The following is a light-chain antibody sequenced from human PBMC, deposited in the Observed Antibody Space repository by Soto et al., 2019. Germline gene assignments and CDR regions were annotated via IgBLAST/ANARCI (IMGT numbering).Light chain of an antibody. V-gene: IGLV2-14*01. CDR1: ISDFVIYNY. CDR3: SSHTRSSALQV. J-gene: IGLJ1*01. CDR2: GVS. Sequence: QSVLTQPASVSGSPGQSITLSCTGTISDFVIYNYVSWYQQHPGKAPKLMLYGVSNRPSGVSNRFSGSKSGNTASLTISGLQAEDEADYYCSSHTRSSALQVFGTGTQVTV.